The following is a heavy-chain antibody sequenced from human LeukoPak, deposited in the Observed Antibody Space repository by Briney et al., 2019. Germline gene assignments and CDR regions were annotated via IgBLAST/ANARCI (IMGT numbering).Heavy chain of an antibody. CDR2: IYPGDSDT. Sequence: GESWNFSGKAFEYTFTSYSIGGSRQLPGRGLEWMGIIYPGDSDTRYSPSFQGQVTISADKFITTAYLQWNSLKASDTATYFCARGTDGGWDYWGQGTLVSVSS. CDR3: ARGTDGGWDY. J-gene: IGHJ4*02. CDR1: EYTFTSYS. D-gene: IGHD6-19*01. V-gene: IGHV5-51*03.